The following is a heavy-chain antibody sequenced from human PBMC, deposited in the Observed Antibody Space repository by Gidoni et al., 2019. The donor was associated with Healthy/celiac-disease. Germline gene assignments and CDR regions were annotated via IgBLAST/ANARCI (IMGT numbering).Heavy chain of an antibody. CDR3: ARGIQTRDDRLLLWFGESTYYYYGMDV. V-gene: IGHV3-21*01. J-gene: IGHJ6*02. D-gene: IGHD3-10*01. Sequence: NWVRQAPGKGLEWVSSISSSSSYIYYADSVKGRFTISRDNAKNSLYLQMNSLRAEDTAVYYCARGIQTRDDRLLLWFGESTYYYYGMDVWGQGTTVTVSS. CDR2: ISSSSSYI.